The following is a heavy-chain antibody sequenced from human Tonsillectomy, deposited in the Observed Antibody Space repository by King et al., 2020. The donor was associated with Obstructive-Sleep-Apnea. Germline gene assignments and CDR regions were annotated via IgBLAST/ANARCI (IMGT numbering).Heavy chain of an antibody. CDR1: GFTFSNAW. CDR2: IQSKTDGGTT. V-gene: IGHV3-15*01. J-gene: IGHJ4*02. D-gene: IGHD3-16*02. Sequence: VQLVESGGGLVKPGGSLRLSCAASGFTFSNAWMSWVRQAPGKGLEWVGRIQSKTDGGTTDYAAPVKGRFTISRDDSKNTLYLQMNSLTTEDTAVYYWIPNHGYIGYWGQGTRVTVSS. CDR3: IPNHGYIGY.